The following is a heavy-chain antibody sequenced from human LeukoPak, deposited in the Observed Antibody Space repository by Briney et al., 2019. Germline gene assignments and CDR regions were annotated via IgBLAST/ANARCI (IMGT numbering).Heavy chain of an antibody. V-gene: IGHV3-48*01. D-gene: IGHD5-18*01. CDR1: GFSFSNYG. CDR2: ISSSSSTI. CDR3: ARDLFAAVDTAMVTLDP. J-gene: IGHJ5*02. Sequence: GGTLRLSCAASGFSFSNYGMNWVRQAPGKGLEWVSYISSSSSTIYYADSVKGRFTISRDNAKNSLYLQMNSLRAEDTAVYYCARDLFAAVDTAMVTLDPWGQGTLVTVSS.